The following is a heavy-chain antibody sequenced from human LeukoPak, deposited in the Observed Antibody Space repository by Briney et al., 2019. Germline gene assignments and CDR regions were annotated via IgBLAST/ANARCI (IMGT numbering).Heavy chain of an antibody. CDR2: IYPGDSDT. V-gene: IGHV5-51*01. J-gene: IGHJ3*02. Sequence: GESLKISCKGAGYSFTSYWIGWVRQMPGKGLEWMGIIYPGDSDTRNSPSFRGQVTISADKSISTAYLQWSSLKASDTAMYYCASKTGDCTNGVCSDAFDIWGQGTMVTVSS. CDR3: ASKTGDCTNGVCSDAFDI. CDR1: GYSFTSYW. D-gene: IGHD2-8*01.